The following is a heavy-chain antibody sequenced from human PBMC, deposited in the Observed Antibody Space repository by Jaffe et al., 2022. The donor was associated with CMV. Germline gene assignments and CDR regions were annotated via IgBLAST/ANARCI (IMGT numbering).Heavy chain of an antibody. D-gene: IGHD2-2*01. CDR1: GGSFSGYY. CDR2: INHSGST. Sequence: QVQLQQWGAGLLKPSETLSLTCAVYGGSFSGYYWSWIRQPPGKGLEWIGEINHSGSTNYNPSLKSRVTISVDTSKNQFSLKLSSVTAADTAVYYCARGLPTIVVVPAAIGYRYYYYYYMDVWGKGTTVTVSS. J-gene: IGHJ6*03. CDR3: ARGLPTIVVVPAAIGYRYYYYYYMDV. V-gene: IGHV4-34*01.